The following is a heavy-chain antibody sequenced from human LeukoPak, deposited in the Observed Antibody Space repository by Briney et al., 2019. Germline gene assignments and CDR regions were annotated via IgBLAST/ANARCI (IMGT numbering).Heavy chain of an antibody. CDR3: AREQIVGEGAFDI. CDR2: INSDGSST. Sequence: PGGSLRLSCAASGFTFSSYWMHWVRQAPGKGLVWVSRINSDGSSTSYADSVKGRFTISRDNAKNSLYLQMNSLRAEDTAVYYCAREQIVGEGAFDIWGQGTMVTVSS. CDR1: GFTFSSYW. J-gene: IGHJ3*02. V-gene: IGHV3-74*01. D-gene: IGHD3-16*01.